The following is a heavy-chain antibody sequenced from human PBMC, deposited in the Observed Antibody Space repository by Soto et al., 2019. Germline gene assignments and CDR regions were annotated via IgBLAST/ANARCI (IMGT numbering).Heavy chain of an antibody. CDR2: IIPILGIA. CDR3: AREPRYYYGSGYYYMDV. D-gene: IGHD3-10*01. J-gene: IGHJ6*03. CDR1: GGTFSSYT. V-gene: IGHV1-69*08. Sequence: QVQLVQSGAEVKKPGSSVKVSCKASGGTFSSYTISWVRQAPGQGLEWMGRIIPILGIANYAQKFQGRVTTTTDKSTSTAYMELSSLRSEDTAVYYCAREPRYYYGSGYYYMDVRGKETTVAVSS.